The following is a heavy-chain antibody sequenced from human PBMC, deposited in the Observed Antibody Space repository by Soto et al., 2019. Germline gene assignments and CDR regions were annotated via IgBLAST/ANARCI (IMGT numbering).Heavy chain of an antibody. J-gene: IGHJ6*02. CDR2: ISSSGSTI. V-gene: IGHV3-48*03. CDR1: GFTFSSDE. D-gene: IGHD3-10*01. CDR3: ARTLSVRRDPCDYYGMDV. Sequence: EVQLVASGGGLVQPGGSLRLSCAASGFTFSSDEMNWVRQAPGKGLEWVSYISSSGSTIYYADSVKGRFTISRDNATNSLDLQMNSLRAADTAVDYCARTLSVRRDPCDYYGMDVWGQGTTVTVSS.